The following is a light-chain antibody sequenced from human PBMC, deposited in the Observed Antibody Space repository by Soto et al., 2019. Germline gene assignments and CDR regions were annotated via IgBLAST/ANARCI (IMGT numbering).Light chain of an antibody. J-gene: IGKJ1*01. CDR2: AAS. CDR1: QRVXNH. Sequence: DIQVTQSASSLSASVEDRVIIACRASQRVXNHFNWYQRKPGKAPKLLXVAASSLQRGGPSRLSGSRSGPDFTLTISSLQPEDFATYYFQQSYSSPPTFGQGTKVDIK. V-gene: IGKV1-39*01. CDR3: QQSYSSPPT.